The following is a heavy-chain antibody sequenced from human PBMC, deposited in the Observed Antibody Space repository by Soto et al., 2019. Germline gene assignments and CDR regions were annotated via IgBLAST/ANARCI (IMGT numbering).Heavy chain of an antibody. CDR2: ISGDSGNT. CDR3: ARDGVAAGNINFDY. D-gene: IGHD6-19*01. CDR1: GYMFTKSA. J-gene: IGHJ4*01. Sequence: AAVKVSCKASGYMFTKSAMHWVRQAPGQRLEWMGWISGDSGNTKYSPKLQDRVTITRDTSASTAYMELSSLRSEDTALYYCARDGVAAGNINFDYWGQGTLVTVSS. V-gene: IGHV1-3*01.